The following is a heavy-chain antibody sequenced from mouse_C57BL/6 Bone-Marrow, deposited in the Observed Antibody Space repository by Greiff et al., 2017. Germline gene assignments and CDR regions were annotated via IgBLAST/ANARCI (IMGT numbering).Heavy chain of an antibody. V-gene: IGHV10-1*01. J-gene: IGHJ2*01. D-gene: IGHD1-1*01. CDR1: GFSFNTYA. CDR3: VRSPHGGSSLYFDY. CDR2: IRSKSNNYAT. Sequence: EVKLMESGGGLVQPKGSLKLSCAASGFSFNTYAMNWVRQAPGKGLEWVARIRSKSNNYATYYADSVKDRFTISRDDSESMLYLQMNNLKTEDTAMYYGVRSPHGGSSLYFDYWGQGTTRTVSS.